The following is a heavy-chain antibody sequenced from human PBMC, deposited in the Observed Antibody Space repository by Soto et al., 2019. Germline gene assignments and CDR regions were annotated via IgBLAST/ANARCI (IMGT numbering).Heavy chain of an antibody. V-gene: IGHV3-7*05. CDR3: FWSGYYSGYWFDP. CDR1: GFTFSSYW. D-gene: IGHD3-3*01. J-gene: IGHJ5*02. CDR2: IKEDGSDK. Sequence: HPGGSLRLSCAASGFTFSSYWMTWVRQAPGKGLEWVASIKEDGSDKYYVDSVKGRFTISRDNAKNSLYLQMNSLRAEDTAVYYDFWSGYYSGYWFDPWGQGTLVTVSS.